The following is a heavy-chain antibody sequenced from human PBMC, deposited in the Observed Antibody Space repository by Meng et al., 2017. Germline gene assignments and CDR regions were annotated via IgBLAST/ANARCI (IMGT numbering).Heavy chain of an antibody. CDR3: ARDSSSGWYHNY. Sequence: VQRAGTGGGLIPPGGSLRPSCTASGFAVTTSYMSWVRQAPGKGLEWVSVIYSGGSTYYADSVKGRFSISSDNSKNTLYLQMNSLRAEDTAVYFCARDSSSGWYHNYWGQGTLVTVSS. V-gene: IGHV3-53*02. CDR2: IYSGGST. J-gene: IGHJ4*02. CDR1: GFAVTTSY. D-gene: IGHD6-19*01.